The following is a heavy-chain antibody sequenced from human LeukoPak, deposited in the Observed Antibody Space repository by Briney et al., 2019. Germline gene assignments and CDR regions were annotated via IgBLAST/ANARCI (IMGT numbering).Heavy chain of an antibody. D-gene: IGHD1-26*01. CDR3: ARDQGSYPYCFDS. CDR2: IYTSGST. CDR1: GGSISSYY. Sequence: SETLSLTCTVSGGSISSYYWSWIRQPAGKGLEWIGRIYTSGSTSYNPSLKSRITMSVDTSKNQFSLQLSSVTAADTAVYYCARDQGSYPYCFDSWGQGTLVTVSS. J-gene: IGHJ4*02. V-gene: IGHV4-4*07.